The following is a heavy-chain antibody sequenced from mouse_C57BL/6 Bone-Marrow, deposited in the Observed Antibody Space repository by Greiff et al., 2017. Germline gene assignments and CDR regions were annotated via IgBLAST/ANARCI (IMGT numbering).Heavy chain of an antibody. J-gene: IGHJ4*01. CDR2: ISSGSSTI. D-gene: IGHD4-1*01. V-gene: IGHV5-17*01. CDR3: ARGLTGSYYYAMDY. CDR1: GFTFSDYG. Sequence: EVQVVESGGGLVKPGGSLKLSCAASGFTFSDYGMHWVRQAPEKGLEWVAYISSGSSTIYYADTVKGRFTISRDNAKNTLFLQMTSLRSEDTAMYYCARGLTGSYYYAMDYWGQGTSVTVSS.